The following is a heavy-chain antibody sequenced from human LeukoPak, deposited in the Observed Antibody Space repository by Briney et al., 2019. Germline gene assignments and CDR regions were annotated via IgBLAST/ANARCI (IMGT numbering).Heavy chain of an antibody. J-gene: IGHJ4*02. CDR2: IYSGGST. CDR1: GFTVSSNY. D-gene: IGHD4-17*01. Sequence: PGGSLRLSCAASGFTVSSNYMSWVRQAPGKGLEWVSVIYSGGSTYYADSVKGRFTVSRDNSKNTLYLQMNSLRAEDTAVYYCARVVMTTVTSAHYFDYWGQGTLVTVSS. V-gene: IGHV3-66*01. CDR3: ARVVMTTVTSAHYFDY.